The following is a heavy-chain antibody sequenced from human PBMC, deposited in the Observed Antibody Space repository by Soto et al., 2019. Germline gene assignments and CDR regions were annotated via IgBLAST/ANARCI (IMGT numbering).Heavy chain of an antibody. D-gene: IGHD3-10*01. CDR2: MNPNSGNT. CDR3: ARAHMVRGVPNY. Sequence: ASVKVSCKASGYTFTSYDINWVRQATGQGLGWMGWMNPNSGNTGYAQKFQGRVTMTRNTSISTAYMELSSLRSEDTAVYYCARAHMVRGVPNYWGQGTLVTVSS. CDR1: GYTFTSYD. V-gene: IGHV1-8*01. J-gene: IGHJ4*02.